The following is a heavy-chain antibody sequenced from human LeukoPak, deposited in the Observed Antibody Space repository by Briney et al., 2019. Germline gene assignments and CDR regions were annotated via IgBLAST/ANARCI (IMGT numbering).Heavy chain of an antibody. V-gene: IGHV3-23*01. J-gene: IGHJ4*02. CDR3: AKGSYYDSSGSFYFDY. Sequence: GGSLRLSCAASGFTFDNYAMSWVRQAPGKGLEWVSGISGSGDNTYYADSVKGRFTISRDNSKNTLYVQVNSLGTEDTAAYYCAKGSYYDSSGSFYFDYWGQGTLVTVSS. CDR2: ISGSGDNT. CDR1: GFTFDNYA. D-gene: IGHD3-22*01.